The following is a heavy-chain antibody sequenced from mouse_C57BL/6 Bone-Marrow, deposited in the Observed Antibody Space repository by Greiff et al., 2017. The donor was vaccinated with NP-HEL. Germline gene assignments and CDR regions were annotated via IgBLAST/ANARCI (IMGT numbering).Heavy chain of an antibody. CDR2: ISYDGSN. J-gene: IGHJ2*01. CDR1: GYSITSGYY. Sequence: ESGPGLVKPSQSLSLTCSVTGYSITSGYYWNWIRQFPGNKLEWMGYISYDGSNNYNPSLKNRISITRDTSKNQFFLKLNSVTTEDTATYYCARRYSNFFFDYWGQGTTLTVSS. D-gene: IGHD2-5*01. V-gene: IGHV3-6*01. CDR3: ARRYSNFFFDY.